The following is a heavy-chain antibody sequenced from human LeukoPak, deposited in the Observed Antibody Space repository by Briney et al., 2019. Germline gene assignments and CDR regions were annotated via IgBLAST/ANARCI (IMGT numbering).Heavy chain of an antibody. Sequence: SETLSLTCTVSGGSISSSSYYWGWIRQPPGKGLEWIGSIYYSGSTYYNPSLKSRVTISVDTSKNQFSLKLSSVTAADAAVYYCARRSPLGCNYYFDYWGQGTLVTVSS. J-gene: IGHJ4*02. CDR1: GGSISSSSYY. CDR2: IYYSGST. CDR3: ARRSPLGCNYYFDY. D-gene: IGHD5-24*01. V-gene: IGHV4-39*01.